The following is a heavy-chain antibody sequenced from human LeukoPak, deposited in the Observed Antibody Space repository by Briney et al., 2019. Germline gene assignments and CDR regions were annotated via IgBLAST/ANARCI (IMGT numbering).Heavy chain of an antibody. CDR1: GFTFGDYA. CDR2: IRSKAYGGTT. V-gene: IGHV3-49*04. D-gene: IGHD3-10*01. Sequence: PGRSLRLSCTVSGFTFGDYAVSWVRQAPGKGLEWVGFIRSKAYGGTTDYAASVKGRFTISRDDSKSIAYLQMNSLKTEDTAVYYCTTDESSITMVRGVIPWGQGTLVTVSS. CDR3: TTDESSITMVRGVIP. J-gene: IGHJ5*02.